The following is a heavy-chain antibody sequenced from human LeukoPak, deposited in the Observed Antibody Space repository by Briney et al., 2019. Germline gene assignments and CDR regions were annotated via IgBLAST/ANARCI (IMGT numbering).Heavy chain of an antibody. D-gene: IGHD5-24*01. Sequence: PGGSLRLSCAASGFTFSSYSINWVRQAPGKGLEWVTVVSANGRTQLYSDSVKGRFTVSRDNSLNTLHLQMNSLKTEDTAVYYCAREFGHNRWYFDYWGQGALVTVSS. V-gene: IGHV3-30*03. J-gene: IGHJ4*02. CDR1: GFTFSSYS. CDR3: AREFGHNRWYFDY. CDR2: VSANGRTQ.